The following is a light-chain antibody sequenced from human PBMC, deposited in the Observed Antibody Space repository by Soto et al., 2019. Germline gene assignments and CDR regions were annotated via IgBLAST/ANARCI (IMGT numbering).Light chain of an antibody. J-gene: IGKJ2*01. CDR2: GAS. V-gene: IGKV3-20*01. CDR1: QSVSSSY. CDR3: QQYGSSPPYT. Sequence: EIVLTQSPGTLSLSPGERATLSCRASQSVSSSYLAWYQQKPGQAPRLLIYGASSRATAIPDRFSGSGSGTDFTITISRLEPEDFAVYYFQQYGSSPPYTFGQGTKLEIK.